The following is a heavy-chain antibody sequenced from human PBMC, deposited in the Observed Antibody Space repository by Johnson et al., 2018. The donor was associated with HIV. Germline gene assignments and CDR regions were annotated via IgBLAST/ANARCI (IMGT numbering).Heavy chain of an antibody. CDR3: AKVGGYSYGES. D-gene: IGHD5-18*01. Sequence: VQLVESGGGVVRPGGSLRVSCAASGFIFSNAWMHWVRQAPGKGLEWVSGINWNGGSTGYADSVKGRFTISRDNAKNSLYLQMNSLRAEDTAVYYCAKVGGYSYGESWGQGTMVTVSS. J-gene: IGHJ3*01. V-gene: IGHV3-20*04. CDR1: GFIFSNAW. CDR2: INWNGGST.